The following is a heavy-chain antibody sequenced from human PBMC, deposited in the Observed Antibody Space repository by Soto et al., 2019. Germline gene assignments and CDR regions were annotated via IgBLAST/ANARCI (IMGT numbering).Heavy chain of an antibody. J-gene: IGHJ6*03. V-gene: IGHV3-66*01. D-gene: IGHD3-3*01. CDR3: ARGGNYDFWSGYGGLYYYYYMDV. CDR1: GFTVSSNY. CDR2: IYSGGST. Sequence: GGSLRLSCAASGFTVSSNYMSWVRQAPGKGLEWVSVIYSGGSTYYADSVKGRFTISRDNSKNTLYLQMNSLRAEDTAVYYCARGGNYDFWSGYGGLYYYYYMDVWGKGTTVTVSS.